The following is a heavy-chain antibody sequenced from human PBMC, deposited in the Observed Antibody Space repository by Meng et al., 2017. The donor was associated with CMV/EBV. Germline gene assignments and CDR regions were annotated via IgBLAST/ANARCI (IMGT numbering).Heavy chain of an antibody. CDR2: ISAYNGNT. D-gene: IGHD1-26*01. V-gene: IGHV1-18*01. CDR1: GYTFTSYG. J-gene: IGHJ3*02. Sequence: ASVKVSCKASGYTFTSYGISWVRQAPGQGLEWMGWISAYNGNTNYAQKLQGRVTMTTDTSTSTAYMELRSLRSEDTAVYYCASTVPLLRKWELQGGDAFDIWGQGTMVTVSS. CDR3: ASTVPLLRKWELQGGDAFDI.